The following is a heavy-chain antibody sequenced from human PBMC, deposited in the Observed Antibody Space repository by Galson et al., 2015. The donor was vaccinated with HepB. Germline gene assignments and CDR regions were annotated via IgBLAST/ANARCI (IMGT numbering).Heavy chain of an antibody. D-gene: IGHD6-13*01. CDR2: ISGSGGST. CDR3: AKENVAAAAAPPHFDY. Sequence: SLRLSCAACGFTFSSYAMSWVRQAPGKGLEWVSAISGSGGSTYYADSVKGRFTISRDNSKTTLYLQMNSLKAEDTAVYYCAKENVAAAAAPPHFDYWGQGTLVTVSS. J-gene: IGHJ4*02. V-gene: IGHV3-23*01. CDR1: GFTFSSYA.